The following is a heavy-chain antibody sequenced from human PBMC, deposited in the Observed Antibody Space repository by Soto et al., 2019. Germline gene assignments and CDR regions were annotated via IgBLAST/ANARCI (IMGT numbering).Heavy chain of an antibody. CDR1: GFRFSIYA. J-gene: IGHJ6*02. V-gene: IGHV3-23*01. Sequence: PGGSLRRSCAASGFRFSIYAMSFVRQAPGKGLEWVYWISDGDDATYDADSVKGRFTISRDKPKNTLVLQINSLRSEDTAVYYCAQWGNDWYDYYGMDVWGQGTTVTVSS. CDR2: ISDGDDAT. D-gene: IGHD2-8*01. CDR3: AQWGNDWYDYYGMDV.